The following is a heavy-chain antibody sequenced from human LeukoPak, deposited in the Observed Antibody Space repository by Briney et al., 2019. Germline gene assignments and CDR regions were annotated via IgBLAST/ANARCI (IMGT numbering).Heavy chain of an antibody. Sequence: WGSLRLSCAASGLTFTTYVMSWVRQAPGKGLEWVSAISGSGSSTHYADSVKGRFTISRDNSKNTLYLQMNSLRAEDTAVYYCAKGRGSGGNPFFDYWGQGTLVTVSS. CDR1: GLTFTTYV. CDR3: AKGRGSGGNPFFDY. V-gene: IGHV3-23*01. D-gene: IGHD2-15*01. CDR2: ISGSGSST. J-gene: IGHJ4*02.